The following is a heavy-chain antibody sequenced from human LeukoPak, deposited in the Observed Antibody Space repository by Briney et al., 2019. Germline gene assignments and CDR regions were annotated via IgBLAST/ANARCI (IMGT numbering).Heavy chain of an antibody. J-gene: IGHJ5*02. V-gene: IGHV1-3*01. CDR2: INAGNGNT. CDR1: GYTFTSYA. Sequence: ASVKVSCTASGYTFTSYAMHWVRQAPGQRLEWMGWINAGNGNTKYSQKFQGRVTVTRDTSASTAYMELSSLRSEDTAVYYCARAARYAANWFDPWGQGTLVTVSS. D-gene: IGHD5-18*01. CDR3: ARAARYAANWFDP.